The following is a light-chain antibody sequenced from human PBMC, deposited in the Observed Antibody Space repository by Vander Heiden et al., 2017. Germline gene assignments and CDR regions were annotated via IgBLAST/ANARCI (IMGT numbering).Light chain of an antibody. Sequence: DIQMTQSPSSLSASVGDRVTITCRASQSISSYLNWYQQKPGKAPKLLIYAASSLQSGVPSRFSGSGSGTDFTLTISSLQPEDFATYYCQQSNSTPRFTFGHGTKVXFK. J-gene: IGKJ3*01. V-gene: IGKV1-39*01. CDR1: QSISSY. CDR3: QQSNSTPRFT. CDR2: AAS.